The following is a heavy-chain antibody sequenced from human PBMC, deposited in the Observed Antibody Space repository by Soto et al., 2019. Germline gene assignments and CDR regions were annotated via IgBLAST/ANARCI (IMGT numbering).Heavy chain of an antibody. CDR3: ARLVASETGYGMDV. V-gene: IGHV3-21*06. J-gene: IGHJ6*02. D-gene: IGHD3-9*01. Sequence: DVQLVESGGGLVKPGGSLRLSCAASGFIFSTHNMNWVRQAPGKGLEWVSSITGSSSYIFYADSVKGRFTISRDNAKNTVYLQMNSLRAEDTGVYYCARLVASETGYGMDVWGQGTTVTVSS. CDR2: ITGSSSYI. CDR1: GFIFSTHN.